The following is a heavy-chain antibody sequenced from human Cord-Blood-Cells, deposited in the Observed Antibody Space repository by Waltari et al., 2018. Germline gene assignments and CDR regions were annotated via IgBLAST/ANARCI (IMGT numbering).Heavy chain of an antibody. J-gene: IGHJ3*02. CDR3: ARHTGGYDFWSGYYAFDI. V-gene: IGHV4-39*01. CDR2: ISYSGRT. D-gene: IGHD3-3*01. CDR1: GGSISSSSYY. Sequence: QLQLQESGPGLVKPSETLSLTCTVSGGSISSSSYYWGWIRQPPGKGLEWIGSISYSGRTYYNPSLKSQVTMSVDTSKNQCSLKLISVTAADTAVYYCARHTGGYDFWSGYYAFDIWGQGTMVTVSS.